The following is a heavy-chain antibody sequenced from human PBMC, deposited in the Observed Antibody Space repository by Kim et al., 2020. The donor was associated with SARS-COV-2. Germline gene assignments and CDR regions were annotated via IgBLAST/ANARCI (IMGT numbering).Heavy chain of an antibody. CDR1: GGSISSGGYY. CDR3: ARTGRYDILTGSRDPRGLRAYNWFDP. J-gene: IGHJ5*02. CDR2: IYYSGST. V-gene: IGHV4-31*03. D-gene: IGHD3-9*01. Sequence: SETLSLTCTVSGGSISSGGYYWSWIRQHPGKGLEWIGYIYYSGSTYYNPSLKSRVTISVDTSKNQFSLKLSSVTAADTAVYYCARTGRYDILTGSRDPRGLRAYNWFDPWGQGTLVTVSS.